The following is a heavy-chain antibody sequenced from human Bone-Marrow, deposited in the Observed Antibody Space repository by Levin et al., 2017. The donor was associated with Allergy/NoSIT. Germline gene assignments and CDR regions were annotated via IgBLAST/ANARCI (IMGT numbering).Heavy chain of an antibody. Sequence: GSLRLSCTVSGGSISNYYWSWIRQPPGKGLEWIGYIYYSGSTNYNPSLKSRVTISVDTSKNQFSLKLSSVTGADTAVSYCARGPSSSWTLYFDYWGQGTLVTVSS. V-gene: IGHV4-59*01. CDR1: GGSISNYY. CDR3: ARGPSSSWTLYFDY. CDR2: IYYSGST. D-gene: IGHD6-13*01. J-gene: IGHJ4*02.